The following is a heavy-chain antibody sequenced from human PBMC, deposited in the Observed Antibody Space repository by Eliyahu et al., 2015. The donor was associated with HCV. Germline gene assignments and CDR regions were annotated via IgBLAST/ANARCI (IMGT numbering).Heavy chain of an antibody. J-gene: IGHJ4*02. CDR2: ISGSGGST. V-gene: IGHV3-23*01. Sequence: EVQLLESGGGLVQPGGSLRLSCAASGFXFSXYAMSWVRQAPGKGLEWVSAISGSGGSTYYADSVKGRFTISRDNSKXTLYLQMNSLRAEDTAVYYCAKNSWTPVVTLGHFDYWGQGTLVTVSS. D-gene: IGHD4-23*01. CDR3: AKNSWTPVVTLGHFDY. CDR1: GFXFSXYA.